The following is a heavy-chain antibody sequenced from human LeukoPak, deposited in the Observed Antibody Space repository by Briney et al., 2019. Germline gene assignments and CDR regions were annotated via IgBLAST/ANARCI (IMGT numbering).Heavy chain of an antibody. V-gene: IGHV4-34*01. Sequence: SETLSLTCAVYGGSFSGYYWSWIRQPPGKGLEWIGEINHSGSTNYNPSLKSRVTISVDTSKNQFSLKLSSVTAADTAVYYCARLRGVIHLLYDYWGQGTLVTVSS. CDR1: GGSFSGYY. CDR2: INHSGST. J-gene: IGHJ4*02. CDR3: ARLRGVIHLLYDY. D-gene: IGHD3-10*01.